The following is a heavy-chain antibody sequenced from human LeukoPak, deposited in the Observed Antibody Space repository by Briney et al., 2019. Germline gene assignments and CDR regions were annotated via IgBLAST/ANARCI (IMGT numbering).Heavy chain of an antibody. Sequence: KPSETLSLTCAVSGGSISSSNWWNWVRQPPGKGLEWIGEIYHSGSTHYNPSLTSRLTMSVDKSKNQFSLKLSSVTAADTAVYYCARQGGVYYDILTGYHAPYDYWGQGTLVTVSS. V-gene: IGHV4-4*02. J-gene: IGHJ4*02. CDR2: IYHSGST. CDR3: ARQGGVYYDILTGYHAPYDY. D-gene: IGHD3-9*01. CDR1: GGSISSSNW.